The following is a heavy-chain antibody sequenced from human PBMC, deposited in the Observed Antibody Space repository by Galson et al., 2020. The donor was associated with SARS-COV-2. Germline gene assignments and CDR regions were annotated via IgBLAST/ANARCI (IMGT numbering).Heavy chain of an antibody. CDR3: AKLAVAGVFDS. CDR2: ISPSGGRP. V-gene: IGHV3-23*01. Sequence: GESLKISCAASGFRFSSYPMTWVRQAPGKGLEWVSSISPSGGRPDYADSVKGRFTISRDNSKNTVSLQMNSLRAEDTAVYYCAKLAVAGVFDSWGQGTLVTVSS. J-gene: IGHJ4*02. CDR1: GFRFSSYP. D-gene: IGHD6-19*01.